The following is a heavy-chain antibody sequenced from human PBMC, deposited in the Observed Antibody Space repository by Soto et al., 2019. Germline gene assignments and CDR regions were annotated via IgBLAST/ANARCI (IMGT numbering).Heavy chain of an antibody. CDR1: GYTFTSYG. CDR2: ISAYNGNT. CDR3: ARGANELLWFGEFADFDY. J-gene: IGHJ4*02. Sequence: QVQLAQSGAEVKKPGASVKVSCKASGYTFTSYGISWVRQAPGQGLEWMGWISAYNGNTNYAQKLQGRVTMTIDTSTSTAYMELRSLRSDDTAVYYCARGANELLWFGEFADFDYWGQGTLVTVSS. V-gene: IGHV1-18*01. D-gene: IGHD3-10*01.